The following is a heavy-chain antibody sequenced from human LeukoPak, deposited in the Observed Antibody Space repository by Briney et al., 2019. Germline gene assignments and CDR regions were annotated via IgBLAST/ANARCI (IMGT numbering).Heavy chain of an antibody. CDR3: ATYCSSTSCPYNWFDP. D-gene: IGHD2-2*01. J-gene: IGHJ5*02. CDR2: MNPNSGNT. V-gene: IGHV1-8*03. CDR1: GYTFTSYD. Sequence: SVKVSCKPSGYTFTSYDINWVRQATGQGLEWMGWMNPNSGNTGYAQKFQGRVTITRNTSISTAYMELSSLTSEDTAVYYCATYCSSTSCPYNWFDPWGQGTLVTVSS.